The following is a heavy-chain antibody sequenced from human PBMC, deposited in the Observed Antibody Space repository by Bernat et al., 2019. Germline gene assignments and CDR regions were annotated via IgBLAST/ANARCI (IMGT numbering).Heavy chain of an antibody. D-gene: IGHD6-6*01. CDR1: GGSFSGYY. V-gene: IGHV4-34*01. CDR2: INHSGST. CDR3: ARGKVAARPGQWGY. Sequence: QVQLQQWGAGLLKPSETLSLTCAVYGGSFSGYYWSWIRQPPGKGLEWIGEINHSGSTNYNPSLKSRVTISVDTSKNQFSLKLSYVTAADTAVYYCARGKVAARPGQWGYWGQGTLVTVSS. J-gene: IGHJ4*02.